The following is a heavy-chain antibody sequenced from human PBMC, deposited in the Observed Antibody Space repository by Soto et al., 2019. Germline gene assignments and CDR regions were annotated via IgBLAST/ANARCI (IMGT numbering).Heavy chain of an antibody. J-gene: IGHJ1*01. Sequence: QVQLQESGPGLVKPSETLSLTCTVSGGSVSNGIHYWSWIRQPPGKGLEWIGSIYYSGSTNYNPSLKSRLTISVDTSKNQFSLKLSSVTAADTAVYYCARDQEVDYFQYWGQGTLVTVSS. CDR1: GGSVSNGIHY. CDR3: ARDQEVDYFQY. V-gene: IGHV4-61*01. CDR2: IYYSGST.